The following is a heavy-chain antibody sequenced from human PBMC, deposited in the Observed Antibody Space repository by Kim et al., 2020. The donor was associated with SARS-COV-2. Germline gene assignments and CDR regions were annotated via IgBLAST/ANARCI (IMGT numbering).Heavy chain of an antibody. V-gene: IGHV4-34*01. CDR2: INHSGST. J-gene: IGHJ3*02. CDR1: GGSFSGYY. CDR3: ARGPLSGYCSSTSCYGI. D-gene: IGHD2-2*01. Sequence: SETLSLTCAVYGGSFSGYYWSWIRQPPGKGLEWIGEINHSGSTNYNPSLKSRVTISVDTSKNQFSLKLSSVTAADTAVYYCARGPLSGYCSSTSCYGIWGQGTMVTVSS.